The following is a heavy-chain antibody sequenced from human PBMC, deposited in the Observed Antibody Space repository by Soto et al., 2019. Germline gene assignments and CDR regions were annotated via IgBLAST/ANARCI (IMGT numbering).Heavy chain of an antibody. CDR1: GGSISSGDYY. D-gene: IGHD5-12*01. J-gene: IGHJ4*02. CDR3: ARDSKRGYSGYDKLDY. V-gene: IGHV4-61*08. CDR2: IYYSGST. Sequence: PSETLSLTCTVSGGSISSGDYYWSWIRQPPGKGLEWFGYIYYSGSTNSNPSLKSRVTISVDTSKNQFSLRLSSVTAADTAVYYCARDSKRGYSGYDKLDYWGQGTLVTVSS.